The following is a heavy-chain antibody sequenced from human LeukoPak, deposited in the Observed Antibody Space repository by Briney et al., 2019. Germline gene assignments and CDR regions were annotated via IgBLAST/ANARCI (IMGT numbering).Heavy chain of an antibody. Sequence: GGSLRLSCEASGFTFSRYWMSWVRQAPGKGLEWVANIKQDGSEKYYVDSVKGRFTISRDNAKNSLYLQMNSLRAEETAVYYCARLHGGSYFYYYYMDVWGKGTTVTISS. CDR3: ARLHGGSYFYYYYMDV. J-gene: IGHJ6*03. CDR2: IKQDGSEK. CDR1: GFTFSRYW. V-gene: IGHV3-7*01. D-gene: IGHD1-26*01.